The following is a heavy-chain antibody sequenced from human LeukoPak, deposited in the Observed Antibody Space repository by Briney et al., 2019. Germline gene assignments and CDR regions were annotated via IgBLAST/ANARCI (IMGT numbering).Heavy chain of an antibody. CDR3: AAFLRYSGYDRAFDV. J-gene: IGHJ3*01. D-gene: IGHD5-12*01. CDR2: IIPLFTTT. V-gene: IGHV1-69*15. Sequence: GSSVKVSCKASGGTFSSYAVSWVRQAPGQGLEWMGTIIPLFTTTDYAQKFQGRVTITADESTGTVYMELSSLKSEDTAGYYCAAFLRYSGYDRAFDVWGHGTMVTVSS. CDR1: GGTFSSYA.